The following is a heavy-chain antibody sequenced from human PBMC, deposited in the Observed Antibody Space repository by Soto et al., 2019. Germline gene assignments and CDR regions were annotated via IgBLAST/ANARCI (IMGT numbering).Heavy chain of an antibody. CDR1: GGSFSGFY. V-gene: IGHV4-34*01. J-gene: IGHJ6*02. Sequence: XETLSLTCAVSGGSFSGFYWTWIRQPPGEGLEWIGEINHSGTTNFNPSLRSRLTISLDSSKKHFSLKLTSMTAADAAVYYCARDDRNLVTSYGLDVWGQGTTVTVSS. CDR2: INHSGTT. CDR3: ARDDRNLVTSYGLDV. D-gene: IGHD2-21*02.